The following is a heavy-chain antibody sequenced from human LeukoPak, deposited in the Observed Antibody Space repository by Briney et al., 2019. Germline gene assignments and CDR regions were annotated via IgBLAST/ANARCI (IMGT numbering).Heavy chain of an antibody. CDR1: VGSISSYY. Sequence: SETLSLTCTVSVGSISSYYGSWIRQPAGEGREWSGRIYTSGSTNYNPFLKSRVTMSVDTSKHQFSLKLSSVTAADTAVYYCARGGYYYDSSGHDAFDIWGQGTMVTVSS. V-gene: IGHV4-4*07. CDR2: IYTSGST. D-gene: IGHD3-22*01. CDR3: ARGGYYYDSSGHDAFDI. J-gene: IGHJ3*02.